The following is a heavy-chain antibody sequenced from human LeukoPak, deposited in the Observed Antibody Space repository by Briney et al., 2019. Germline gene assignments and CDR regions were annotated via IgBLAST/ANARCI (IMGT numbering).Heavy chain of an antibody. CDR2: ISYDGSNK. Sequence: QPGRSLRLSCAASGFTFSSYTMHWVRQAPGKGLEWVALISYDGSNKYYADSVKGRFTISRDNSKNTLYLQMNSLRAEDTAVYYCARDPTMFGVVFDYWGQGTLVTVSS. D-gene: IGHD3-3*02. CDR1: GFTFSSYT. V-gene: IGHV3-30-3*01. CDR3: ARDPTMFGVVFDY. J-gene: IGHJ4*02.